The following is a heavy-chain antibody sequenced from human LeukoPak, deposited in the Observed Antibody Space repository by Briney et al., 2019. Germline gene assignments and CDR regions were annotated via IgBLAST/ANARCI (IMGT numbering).Heavy chain of an antibody. D-gene: IGHD5-24*01. V-gene: IGHV1-2*02. J-gene: IGHJ3*02. CDR2: INPNSGGT. Sequence: GASVKVFCKASGYTFTGYYMHWVRQAPGQGLEWMGWINPNSGGTNYAQKFQGRVTMTRDTSISTAYMELSRLRSDDTAVYYCARVKRWLQSHYDAFDIWGQGTMVTVSS. CDR1: GYTFTGYY. CDR3: ARVKRWLQSHYDAFDI.